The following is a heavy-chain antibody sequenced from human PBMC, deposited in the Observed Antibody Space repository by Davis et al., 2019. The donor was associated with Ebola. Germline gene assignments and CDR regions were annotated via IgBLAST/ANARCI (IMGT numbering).Heavy chain of an antibody. CDR2: INHSGST. J-gene: IGHJ4*02. D-gene: IGHD3-16*02. Sequence: GSLRLSCAVYGGSFSGYYWSWIRQPPGKGLEWIGEINHSGSTNYNPSLKSRVTLSVDTSKNQFSLKLSSVTAADTAVYYCARGRGYVWGSYRFGYWGQGTLVTVSS. CDR3: ARGRGYVWGSYRFGY. V-gene: IGHV4-34*01. CDR1: GGSFSGYY.